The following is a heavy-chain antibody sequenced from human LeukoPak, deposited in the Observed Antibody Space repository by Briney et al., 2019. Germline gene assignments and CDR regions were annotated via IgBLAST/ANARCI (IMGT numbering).Heavy chain of an antibody. CDR1: GFTFSSYS. CDR2: ISSSSSYI. J-gene: IGHJ5*02. CDR3: ASSLYCSSTSCSWFDP. V-gene: IGHV3-21*01. Sequence: GGSLRLSCAASGFTFSSYSMNWVRQAPGKGLEWVSSISSSSSYIYYADSVKGRFTISRDNAKNSLYLQMNSLRAEDTAVYYCASSLYCSSTSCSWFDPWGQGTLVTVSS. D-gene: IGHD2-2*01.